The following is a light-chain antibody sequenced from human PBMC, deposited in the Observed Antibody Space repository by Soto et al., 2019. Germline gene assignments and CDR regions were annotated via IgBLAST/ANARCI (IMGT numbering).Light chain of an antibody. V-gene: IGLV2-23*01. CDR2: EDN. Sequence: QSALTQPASVSGSPGQSITISCTGTSSDVGGYNLVSWYQQHPGKAPKLMIFEDNKRPSGVSNRFSGSKSGNTASLTISGLQAEDETDYYCCSYAGSGTWVFGGGTKLTVL. J-gene: IGLJ3*02. CDR3: CSYAGSGTWV. CDR1: SSDVGGYNL.